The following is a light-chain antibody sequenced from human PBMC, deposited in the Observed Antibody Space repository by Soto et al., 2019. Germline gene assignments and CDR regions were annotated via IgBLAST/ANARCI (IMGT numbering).Light chain of an antibody. CDR1: QGISDF. V-gene: IGKV1-27*01. CDR2: AAS. Sequence: DIQMTQSPPSLSASVGDRVTITCRASQGISDFLAWYQQKPGTVPKLLIHAASTLQSGVPSRFSGSGSGTDFTLTISSLQPEAVAKYFCQEYYSAPLTFGQGTKVEIK. J-gene: IGKJ1*01. CDR3: QEYYSAPLT.